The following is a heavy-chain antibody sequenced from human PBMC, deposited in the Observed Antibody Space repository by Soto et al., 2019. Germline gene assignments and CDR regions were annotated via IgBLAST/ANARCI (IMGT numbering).Heavy chain of an antibody. CDR2: IYNSGSP. V-gene: IGHV4-30-2*01. CDR3: ARGHYYYAMDV. Sequence: SETLSLTCAVSGGYISGGYYSWSWIRQPPGKGLEWIGFIYNSGSPHYTPSLEIRVTISVDRSTNVISLNLTSVTPVDTAVYFCARGHYYYAMDVWGQGTTVTVSS. CDR1: GGYISGGYYS. J-gene: IGHJ6*02.